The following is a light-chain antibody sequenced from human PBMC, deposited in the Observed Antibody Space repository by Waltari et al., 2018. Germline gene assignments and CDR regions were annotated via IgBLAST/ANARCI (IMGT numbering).Light chain of an antibody. V-gene: IGLV3-21*04. CDR2: YNS. Sequence: SYPLTQPPSVSVAPGKTARITCGGNDLGSNSVHWYQQKPGQAPVLVIYYNSDRPSGIPERFSGSNSGNTATLTISRVEAGDEADYYCQVWDSSGDHPGVYWVFGGGTKLTVL. CDR3: QVWDSSGDHPGVYWV. J-gene: IGLJ3*02. CDR1: DLGSNS.